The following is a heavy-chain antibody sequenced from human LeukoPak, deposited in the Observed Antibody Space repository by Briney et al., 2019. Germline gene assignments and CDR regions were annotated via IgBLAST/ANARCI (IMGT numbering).Heavy chain of an antibody. D-gene: IGHD6-19*01. CDR3: ARDFRGYSSGWYGLG. CDR2: IYSGGST. V-gene: IGHV3-53*01. Sequence: PGGSLRLSCAASGFTVSSNHMSWVRQAPGKGLEWVSVIYSGGSTYYADSVKGRFAISRDNSKNTLYLQMNSLRAEDTAVYYCARDFRGYSSGWYGLGWGQGTLVTVSS. J-gene: IGHJ4*02. CDR1: GFTVSSNH.